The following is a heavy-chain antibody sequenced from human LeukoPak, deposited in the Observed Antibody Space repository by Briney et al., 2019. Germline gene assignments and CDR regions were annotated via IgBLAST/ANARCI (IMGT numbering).Heavy chain of an antibody. CDR2: IYYSGTT. Sequence: SETLSLTCTVSGGSSSSSNYYWDWIRQPPGKGLEWIGSIYYSGTTYYNPSLKSRVTVSIDASKKQFSLKVSSVTAADTAVYYCARIDFWGQGILVTVSS. D-gene: IGHD3-3*01. V-gene: IGHV4-39*01. CDR3: ARIDF. J-gene: IGHJ4*02. CDR1: GGSSSSSNYY.